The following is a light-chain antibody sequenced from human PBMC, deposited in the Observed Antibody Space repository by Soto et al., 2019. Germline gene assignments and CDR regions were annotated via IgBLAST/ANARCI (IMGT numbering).Light chain of an antibody. CDR1: QDISDV. V-gene: IGKV1-33*01. Sequence: DIQMTQSPSTLSGSVGDRVTITCQASQDISDVLNWYQQQPGKAPKVLIYDASKLQTGVPSRFSGRGSGKDFTFTISSLQPDDSGTYYCQQFYDLPITFGQGTRLEIK. CDR2: DAS. J-gene: IGKJ5*01. CDR3: QQFYDLPIT.